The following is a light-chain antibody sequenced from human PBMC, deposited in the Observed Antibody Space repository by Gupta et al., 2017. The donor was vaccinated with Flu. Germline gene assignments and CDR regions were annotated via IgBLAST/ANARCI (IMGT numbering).Light chain of an antibody. J-gene: IGLJ3*02. Sequence: SYVLTQPPSVSVAPGQTAKISCGGNRIGTKSVHWYQQKPGQANVLVGDDPSGRPSGITERLAAYNAETTAKRSISRVEVGDEADYYGQVWDFRSDQGVFGGGTKLTVL. CDR2: DPS. V-gene: IGLV3-21*02. CDR3: QVWDFRSDQGV. CDR1: RIGTKS.